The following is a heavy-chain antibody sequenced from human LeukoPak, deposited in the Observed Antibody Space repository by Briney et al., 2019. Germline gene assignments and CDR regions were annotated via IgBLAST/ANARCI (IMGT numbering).Heavy chain of an antibody. CDR3: ARGPWIHSWLEY. CDR2: ISGSGGST. CDR1: GLTFSSYT. D-gene: IGHD5-18*01. Sequence: QTGGSLRLSCAASGLTFSSYTVSWVRQAPGKGLEWVSGISGSGGSTYYADSVKGRFTISRDNSKNTLYLQMNNLRAEDTAVYHCARGPWIHSWLEYWGQGTLVTVSS. V-gene: IGHV3-23*01. J-gene: IGHJ4*02.